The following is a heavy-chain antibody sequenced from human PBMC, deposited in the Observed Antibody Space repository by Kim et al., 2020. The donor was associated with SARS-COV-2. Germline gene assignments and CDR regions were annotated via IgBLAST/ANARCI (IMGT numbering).Heavy chain of an antibody. D-gene: IGHD6-6*01. Sequence: ASVKVSCKASGYTFTGYYMHWVRQAPGQGLEWMGWINPNSGGTNYAQKFQGRVTMTRDMSISTAYMELSRLRSDDTAVYYCARDTSRDSSSWGYGMDVWGQGTTVTVSS. J-gene: IGHJ6*02. V-gene: IGHV1-2*02. CDR1: GYTFTGYY. CDR2: INPNSGGT. CDR3: ARDTSRDSSSWGYGMDV.